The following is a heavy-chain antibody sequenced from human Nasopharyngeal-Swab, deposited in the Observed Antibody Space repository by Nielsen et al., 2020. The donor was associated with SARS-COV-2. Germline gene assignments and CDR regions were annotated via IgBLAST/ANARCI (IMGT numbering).Heavy chain of an antibody. CDR1: GYTFPGHN. V-gene: IGHV1-46*01. Sequence: SVKVSCKASGYTFPGHNMHWVRQAPGQGLEWMAIFDPRGDSTSHAQKFQGRLTMTTDTATSTVYMELSSLRAEDAAVYYCARDSDNWAIDYWGQGTLVTVSP. D-gene: IGHD1-1*01. CDR3: ARDSDNWAIDY. CDR2: FDPRGDST. J-gene: IGHJ4*02.